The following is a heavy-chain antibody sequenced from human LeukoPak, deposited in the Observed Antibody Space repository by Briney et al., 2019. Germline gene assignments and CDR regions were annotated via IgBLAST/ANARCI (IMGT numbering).Heavy chain of an antibody. Sequence: SGGSLRLSCAASGFTFSSYAMSWVRQAPGKGLEWVSAISGSGGSTYYADSVKGRFTISRDNSKNTLYLQMNSLRAEDTAVYYCAKVSVPDIVVVPAAIGAAFDIWGQGTMVTVSS. D-gene: IGHD2-2*01. V-gene: IGHV3-23*01. CDR2: ISGSGGST. CDR3: AKVSVPDIVVVPAAIGAAFDI. CDR1: GFTFSSYA. J-gene: IGHJ3*02.